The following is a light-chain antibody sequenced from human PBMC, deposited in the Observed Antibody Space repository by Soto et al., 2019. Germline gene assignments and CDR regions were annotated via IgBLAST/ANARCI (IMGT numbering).Light chain of an antibody. Sequence: QSALTQPRSVSGSPGQSVTISCTGASSDVGGYNYVSWYQRHPGKAPKLMIYDVSKRPSGVPDRFSGSKSGNTASLTISGLQTEDEADYYCCSYAGRYTYVFGTGTQLTVL. CDR2: DVS. V-gene: IGLV2-11*01. CDR1: SSDVGGYNY. J-gene: IGLJ1*01. CDR3: CSYAGRYTYV.